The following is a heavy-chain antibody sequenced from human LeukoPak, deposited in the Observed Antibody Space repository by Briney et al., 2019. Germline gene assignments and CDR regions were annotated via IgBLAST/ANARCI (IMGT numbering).Heavy chain of an antibody. J-gene: IGHJ4*02. D-gene: IGHD6-25*01. V-gene: IGHV3-49*04. Sequence: GGSLRLSCTASGFTFGDYAMSWVRQAPGKGLEWVGYIRSRAYGGAAEYAASVKGRFTITRDDSKSIAYLQMSNLNTEDTAVYYCAASSGFDYWGQGTLVTISS. CDR3: AASSGFDY. CDR2: IRSRAYGGAA. CDR1: GFTFGDYA.